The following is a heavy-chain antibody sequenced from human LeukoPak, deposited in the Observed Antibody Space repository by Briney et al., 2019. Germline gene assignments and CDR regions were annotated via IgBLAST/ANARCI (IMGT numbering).Heavy chain of an antibody. J-gene: IGHJ4*02. D-gene: IGHD3-22*01. CDR1: GFTFSDYY. CDR3: ARADYSSGYYALEY. V-gene: IGHV3-11*04. Sequence: TGGSLRLSCAASGFTFSDYYMSWIPQAPGKGLEWVSYISSSGSTIYYEDSVKGRFTISRANAKNSLYLKMNSLRAEDTAVYYCARADYSSGYYALEYWGQGTLVTVSS. CDR2: ISSSGSTI.